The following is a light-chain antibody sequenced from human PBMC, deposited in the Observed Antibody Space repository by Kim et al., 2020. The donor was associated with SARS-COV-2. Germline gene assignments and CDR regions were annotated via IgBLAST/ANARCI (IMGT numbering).Light chain of an antibody. CDR1: SSDVCGYDY. J-gene: IGLJ1*01. Sequence: SITISCTGTSSDVCGYDYVSWYQQQPGKAPRLIIYDVNKRPSGVSTHFSGSKSGNTASLKIAGLRAEDEGDYFCISYTSSNINYVFGTGTKVTVL. CDR3: ISYTSSNINYV. V-gene: IGLV2-14*03. CDR2: DVN.